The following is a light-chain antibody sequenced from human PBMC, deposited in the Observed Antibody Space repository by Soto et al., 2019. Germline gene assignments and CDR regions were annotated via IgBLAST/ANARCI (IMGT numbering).Light chain of an antibody. Sequence: QSVLTQPPSASGTPGQRVTISCSGSSSNIGSNTVNWYQQLPGTAPKLLIYSNNQRPSGVPDRFSGSKSGTSASLVISGLQSEDEADYYCAAGDDSLNGYVFGTGTKVTVL. CDR2: SNN. CDR1: SSNIGSNT. V-gene: IGLV1-44*01. CDR3: AAGDDSLNGYV. J-gene: IGLJ1*01.